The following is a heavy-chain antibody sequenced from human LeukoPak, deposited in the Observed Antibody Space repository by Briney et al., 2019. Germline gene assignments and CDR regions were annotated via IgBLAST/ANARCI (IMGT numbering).Heavy chain of an antibody. J-gene: IGHJ6*03. V-gene: IGHV3-7*01. CDR2: IKPDGSEE. CDR1: GITFSSNW. D-gene: IGHD2-2*02. CDR3: ARDGCTSTSCYTRGDV. Sequence: PGGSLRLSCAAAGITFSSNWMSWVRQAPGKGLEWVANIKPDGSEEYYVDSVKGRFTISRDNAKNSLYLQMNSLRAEDSAVYYCARDGCTSTSCYTRGDVWGKGTMVTVSS.